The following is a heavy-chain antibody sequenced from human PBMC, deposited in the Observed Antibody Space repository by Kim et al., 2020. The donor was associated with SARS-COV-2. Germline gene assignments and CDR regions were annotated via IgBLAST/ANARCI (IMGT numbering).Heavy chain of an antibody. Sequence: GGSLRLSCAASGFTFSSYGMHWVRQAPGKGLEWVAVIWYDGSNKYYADSVKGRFTISRDNSKNTLYLQMNSLRAEDTAVYYCARDRGIQLWSLYYGMDVWGQGTTVTVSS. CDR2: IWYDGSNK. CDR1: GFTFSSYG. D-gene: IGHD5-18*01. J-gene: IGHJ6*02. V-gene: IGHV3-33*08. CDR3: ARDRGIQLWSLYYGMDV.